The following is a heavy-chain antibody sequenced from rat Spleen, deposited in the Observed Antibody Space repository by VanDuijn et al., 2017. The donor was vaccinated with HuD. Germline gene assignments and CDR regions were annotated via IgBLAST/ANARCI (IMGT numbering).Heavy chain of an antibody. CDR1: GFTFSDYG. V-gene: IGHV5-19*01. D-gene: IGHD1-12*02. CDR2: ISYDGGST. J-gene: IGHJ1*01. Sequence: EVQLVESGGGLVQPGTSLKLTCEASGFTFSDYGMHWIRQAPKKGLEWVAYISYDGGSTYYRDPVKGRFTLSRDNAKATLYLQMHSLRSEDTATYYCARRHYDGAYGYFDFWGPGTMVTVSS. CDR3: ARRHYDGAYGYFDF.